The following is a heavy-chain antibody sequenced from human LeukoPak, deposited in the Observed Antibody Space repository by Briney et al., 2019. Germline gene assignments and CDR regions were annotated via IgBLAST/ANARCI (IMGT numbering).Heavy chain of an antibody. CDR3: AKRDNNDYYTGLHVFDI. D-gene: IGHD3-22*01. CDR2: ISGSGDTT. CDR1: GFTFSDYA. J-gene: IGHJ3*02. Sequence: GGSLRLSCAASGFTFSDYAMTWVRQAPGKGPEWVSGISGSGDTTYYTDSVKGRFTISRDNSKNTVDLQMNPLRAEDTAVYYCAKRDNNDYYTGLHVFDIWGQGTLVTVSS. V-gene: IGHV3-23*01.